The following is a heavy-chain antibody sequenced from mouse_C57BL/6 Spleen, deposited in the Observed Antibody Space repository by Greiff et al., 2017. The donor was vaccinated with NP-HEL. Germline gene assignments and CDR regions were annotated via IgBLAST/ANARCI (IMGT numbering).Heavy chain of an antibody. J-gene: IGHJ3*01. Sequence: EVQLQQSGAELVKPGASVKLSCTASGFNIKDYYMHWVKQRTEQGLEWIGRIDPEDGETKYAPKFQSKATITADTSSNTAYLQLSSLTSEDTAVYYCAAYYYGSSPFAYWGQGTLVTVSA. CDR1: GFNIKDYY. CDR3: AAYYYGSSPFAY. CDR2: IDPEDGET. V-gene: IGHV14-2*01. D-gene: IGHD1-1*01.